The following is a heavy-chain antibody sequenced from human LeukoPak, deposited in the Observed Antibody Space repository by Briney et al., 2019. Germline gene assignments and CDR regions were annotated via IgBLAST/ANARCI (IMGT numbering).Heavy chain of an antibody. J-gene: IGHJ4*02. CDR2: ISWNSGSI. D-gene: IGHD3-22*01. CDR3: AKTRDSSGYPYYFDD. V-gene: IGHV3-9*01. Sequence: PGRSLRLSCAASGFTFDDYAMHWVRQAPGKGLEWVSGISWNSGSIGYADPVKGRFTISRDNAKNSLYLQMNSLRAEDTALYYCAKTRDSSGYPYYFDDWGQGTLVTVSS. CDR1: GFTFDDYA.